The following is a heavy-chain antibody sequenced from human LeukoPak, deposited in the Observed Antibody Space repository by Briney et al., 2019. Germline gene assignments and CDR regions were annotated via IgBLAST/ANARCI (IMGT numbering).Heavy chain of an antibody. CDR3: ARGGSLDY. V-gene: IGHV3-48*02. D-gene: IGHD1-26*01. Sequence: GGSLRLSCAASGFTFDDYGMSWVRQAPGKGLEWVSYISSSSTTIYYADSVKGRFTISRDNAKNSLYLQMNSLRDEDTAVYYCARGGSLDYWGQGTLVTVSS. J-gene: IGHJ4*02. CDR1: GFTFDDYG. CDR2: ISSSSTTI.